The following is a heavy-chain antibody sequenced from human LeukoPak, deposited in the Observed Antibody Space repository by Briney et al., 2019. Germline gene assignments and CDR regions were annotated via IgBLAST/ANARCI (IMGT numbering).Heavy chain of an antibody. J-gene: IGHJ4*02. Sequence: PSETLSLICTVSGGSISSTFYYWGWIRQPPGKGLEWIGSINYSGSTYYNPSLKSRVTISVDTSKNQFSLRLSSVTAADTAVYYCARSPPYYDFLTGYPPYYFDYWGQGTLVTVSS. V-gene: IGHV4-39*07. CDR1: GGSISSTFYY. CDR2: INYSGST. D-gene: IGHD3-9*01. CDR3: ARSPPYYDFLTGYPPYYFDY.